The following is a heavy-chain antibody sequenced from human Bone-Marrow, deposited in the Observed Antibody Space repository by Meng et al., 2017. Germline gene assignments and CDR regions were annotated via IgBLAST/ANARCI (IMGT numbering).Heavy chain of an antibody. J-gene: IGHJ4*02. Sequence: GESLKISCAASGFTFSSYEMNWVRQAPGKGLEWVSYISSSGSTIYYADSVKGRFTISRDNAKNSLYLQMNSLKAEDTAVYYCAREGVDCGGDCYSDYWGQGTLVTVSS. V-gene: IGHV3-48*03. D-gene: IGHD2-21*02. CDR1: GFTFSSYE. CDR3: AREGVDCGGDCYSDY. CDR2: ISSSGSTI.